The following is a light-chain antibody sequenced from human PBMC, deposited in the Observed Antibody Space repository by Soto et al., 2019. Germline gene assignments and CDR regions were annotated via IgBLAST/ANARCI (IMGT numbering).Light chain of an antibody. V-gene: IGKV1-5*01. J-gene: IGKJ2*01. CDR2: DAS. CDR3: QQYNSYTS. CDR1: QSISTW. Sequence: DIQMTQSPSTLSASVGDRVTITCRASQSISTWLAWYQQKPGKAPTLLIYDASSLQSGVPSRFSGHGSGTDFTLTISSVQPDEFATYYCQQYNSYTSFGQGNKLEI.